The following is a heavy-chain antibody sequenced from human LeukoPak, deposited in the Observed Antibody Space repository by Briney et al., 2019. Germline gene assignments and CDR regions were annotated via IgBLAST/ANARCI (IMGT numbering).Heavy chain of an antibody. CDR3: ARAPGGGTTFYYYYGMDV. CDR2: INPNSGGT. CDR1: GYTFTGYY. Sequence: ASVKVSCKASGYTFTGYYMHWVRQAPGQGLEWMGWINPNSGGTNYAQKFQGRVTMTRDTSISTAYMELGRLRSDDTAVYYCARAPGGGTTFYYYYGMDVWGQGTTVTVSS. V-gene: IGHV1-2*02. J-gene: IGHJ6*02. D-gene: IGHD2-2*01.